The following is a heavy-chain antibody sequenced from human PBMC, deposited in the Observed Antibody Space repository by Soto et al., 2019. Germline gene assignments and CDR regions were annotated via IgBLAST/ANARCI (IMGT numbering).Heavy chain of an antibody. CDR2: ISSTTNYI. Sequence: LRLSCAASGFTFTRYSMNWVRQAPGKGLEWVSSISSTTNYIYYADAMKGRFTVSRDNAKNSVYLEMNSLSAEDTALYYCARESENLTSSFDYWGKGTMVTVSS. V-gene: IGHV3-21*01. CDR3: ARESENLTSSFDY. CDR1: GFTFTRYS. J-gene: IGHJ4*02.